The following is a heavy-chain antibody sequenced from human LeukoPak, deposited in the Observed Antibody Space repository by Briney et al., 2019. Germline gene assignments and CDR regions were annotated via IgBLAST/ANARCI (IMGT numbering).Heavy chain of an antibody. V-gene: IGHV4-39*07. J-gene: IGHJ4*02. Sequence: PSQTLSLTCTVSGGSISSSSYYWGWIRQPPGQGLEWIGSIYYSGSTYYNPSLKSRVTISVDSSKTQFSLNLSSVTAADTAVYYCATDLADYYGSGTTFAYWGQGTLVTVSS. CDR2: IYYSGST. D-gene: IGHD3-10*01. CDR1: GGSISSSSYY. CDR3: ATDLADYYGSGTTFAY.